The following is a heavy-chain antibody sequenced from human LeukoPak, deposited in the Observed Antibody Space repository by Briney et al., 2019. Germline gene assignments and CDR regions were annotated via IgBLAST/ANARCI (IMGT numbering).Heavy chain of an antibody. J-gene: IGHJ4*02. D-gene: IGHD1-1*01. CDR1: GGSFSGYY. CDR2: INHNGST. CDR3: ARRRYGVIDY. V-gene: IGHV4-34*01. Sequence: PSETLSLTCAVYGGSFSGYYWSWIRQPPGKGLEWIGEINHNGSTNYNPPLKSRVTISVDTTKNQFSLKLSSVTAADTAVYYCARRRYGVIDYWGQGTLVTVSS.